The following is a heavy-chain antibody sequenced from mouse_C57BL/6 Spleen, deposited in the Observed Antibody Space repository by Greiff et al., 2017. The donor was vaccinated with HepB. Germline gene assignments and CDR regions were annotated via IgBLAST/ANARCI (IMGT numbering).Heavy chain of an antibody. CDR2: IYPGDGDT. D-gene: IGHD1-1*01. Sequence: VQLQQSGAELVKPGASVKISCKASGYAFSSYWMNWVKQRPGKGLEWIGQIYPGDGDTNYNGKFKGKATLTADKSSSTAYMQLSSLTSEDSAVYFSARNYGSSHWYFDVWGTGTTVTVSS. V-gene: IGHV1-80*01. CDR3: ARNYGSSHWYFDV. CDR1: GYAFSSYW. J-gene: IGHJ1*03.